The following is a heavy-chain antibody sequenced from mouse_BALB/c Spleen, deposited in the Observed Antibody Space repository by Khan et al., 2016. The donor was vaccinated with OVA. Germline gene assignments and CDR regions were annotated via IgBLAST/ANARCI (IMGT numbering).Heavy chain of an antibody. Sequence: VKLLESGPGLVKPSQSLSLTCTVTGYSLTSNYAWNWIRQFPGNKLEWMGYINYSGSTSYTPSLKSRISITRDTSKNQFFLQLNSVTTEDTATYFCARGRAYWGQGTLVTVSA. V-gene: IGHV3-2*02. J-gene: IGHJ3*01. CDR2: INYSGST. CDR3: ARGRAY. CDR1: GYSLTSNYA. D-gene: IGHD3-3*01.